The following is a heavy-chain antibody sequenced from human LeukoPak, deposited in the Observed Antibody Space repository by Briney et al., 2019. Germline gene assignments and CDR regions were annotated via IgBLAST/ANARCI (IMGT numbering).Heavy chain of an antibody. CDR2: ISSSSSYT. CDR3: ARGPMRIATAGLADY. D-gene: IGHD6-13*01. Sequence: GGSLRLSCEASGFTFSDYYMNWIRQAPGKGLEWVSFISSSSSYTNYADSVKGRFTISRDNPKNSLSLQLSSLRAEDTAVYYCARGPMRIATAGLADYWGQGTLVTVSS. V-gene: IGHV3-11*05. J-gene: IGHJ4*02. CDR1: GFTFSDYY.